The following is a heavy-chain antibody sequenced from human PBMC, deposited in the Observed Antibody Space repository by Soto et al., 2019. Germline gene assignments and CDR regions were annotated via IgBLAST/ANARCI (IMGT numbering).Heavy chain of an antibody. V-gene: IGHV3-21*01. CDR3: TRDASRDSSARGWFDP. CDR1: GFTFRSFT. D-gene: IGHD6-13*01. J-gene: IGHJ5*02. Sequence: LRLSCAASGFTFRSFTMNWVRQAPGKGLEWVSTISSNSAYIYYTDALRGRFAISRDNAKNSLHLQMNSLRAEDTAVYYCTRDASRDSSARGWFDPWGPGTLVTVSS. CDR2: ISSNSAYI.